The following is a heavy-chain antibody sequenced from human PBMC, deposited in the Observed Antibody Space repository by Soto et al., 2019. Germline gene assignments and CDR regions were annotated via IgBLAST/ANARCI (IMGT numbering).Heavy chain of an antibody. CDR2: ISDSGGST. D-gene: IGHD2-8*01. V-gene: IGHV3-23*01. CDR3: ALLKGGDY. Sequence: GGSLRLSCAASGFTFGAFAMAWVRQRPGNGLEWVSGISDSGGSTYYTDSVKGRFAISRDNSKNTLYLQMNSLRADDTAVYYCALLKGGDYWGQGALVTVSS. J-gene: IGHJ4*02. CDR1: GFTFGAFA.